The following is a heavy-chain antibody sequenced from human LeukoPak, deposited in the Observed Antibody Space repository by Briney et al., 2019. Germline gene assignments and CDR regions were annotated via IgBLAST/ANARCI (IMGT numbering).Heavy chain of an antibody. D-gene: IGHD6-19*01. CDR1: GYSISSGHY. Sequence: SETLSLTCSVSGYSISSGHYWGWIRQPPGKGLEWIGSIDHSGSTYYNPSLKSRVTISVDTSKNQFSLKLSSVTVADTAVYYCARRRGWSNPLFDYWGQGTLVTVSS. V-gene: IGHV4-38-2*02. CDR3: ARRRGWSNPLFDY. J-gene: IGHJ4*02. CDR2: IDHSGST.